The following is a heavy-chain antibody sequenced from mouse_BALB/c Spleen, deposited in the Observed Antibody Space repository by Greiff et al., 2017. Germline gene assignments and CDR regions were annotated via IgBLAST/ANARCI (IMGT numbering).Heavy chain of an antibody. J-gene: IGHJ4*01. Sequence: VQLQQSGTVLARPGASVKMSCKASGYSFTSYWMHWVKQRPGQGLEWIGAIYPGNSDTSYNQKFKGKAKLTAVTSASTAYMELSSLTNEDSAVYYCTRYTMIRGAMDYWGQGTSVTVSS. V-gene: IGHV1-5*01. CDR1: GYSFTSYW. CDR2: IYPGNSDT. CDR3: TRYTMIRGAMDY. D-gene: IGHD2-4*01.